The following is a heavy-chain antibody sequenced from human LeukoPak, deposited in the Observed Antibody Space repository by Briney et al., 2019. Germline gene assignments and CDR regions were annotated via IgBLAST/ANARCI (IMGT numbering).Heavy chain of an antibody. D-gene: IGHD3-3*01. Sequence: PGGSLRLSCAASGFTFSSYGMHWVRQAPGKGLEWVALIRYDGSNKYYADSVKGRFTISRDNSKNTLYLQMNSLRAEDMAVYYCAKGLPRYYDFWSGFDYWGQGTLVTVSS. CDR2: IRYDGSNK. J-gene: IGHJ4*02. V-gene: IGHV3-30*02. CDR1: GFTFSSYG. CDR3: AKGLPRYYDFWSGFDY.